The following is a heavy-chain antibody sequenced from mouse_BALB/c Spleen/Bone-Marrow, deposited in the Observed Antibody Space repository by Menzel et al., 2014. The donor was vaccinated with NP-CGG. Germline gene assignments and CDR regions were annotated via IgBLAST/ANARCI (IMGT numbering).Heavy chain of an antibody. CDR3: VGDQSSGYPFFDY. CDR1: GFSLTSYD. D-gene: IGHD3-1*01. Sequence: VNVVESGPGLVAPSQSLSITCTVSGFSLTSYDISWIRQPPGKGLEWLGVIWTGGDTNYNPAFMSRLSISKDNSKSQVFLKMNSLQTDDTAIYYCVGDQSSGYPFFDYWGHGTTLTVSS. CDR2: IWTGGDT. V-gene: IGHV2-9-2*01. J-gene: IGHJ2*01.